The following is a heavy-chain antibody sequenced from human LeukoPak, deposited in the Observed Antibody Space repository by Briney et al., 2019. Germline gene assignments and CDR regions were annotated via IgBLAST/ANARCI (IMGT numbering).Heavy chain of an antibody. Sequence: ASVKVSCKASGYTFTSYAMRWVRQAPGQRLEWMGWINAGNGNTKYSQKFQGRVTITRDTSASTAYMELSSLRSEDTAVYYCARDVVVVPAVKRYYYYGMDVWGKGTTVTVSS. J-gene: IGHJ6*04. D-gene: IGHD2-2*01. CDR3: ARDVVVVPAVKRYYYYGMDV. CDR1: GYTFTSYA. V-gene: IGHV1-3*01. CDR2: INAGNGNT.